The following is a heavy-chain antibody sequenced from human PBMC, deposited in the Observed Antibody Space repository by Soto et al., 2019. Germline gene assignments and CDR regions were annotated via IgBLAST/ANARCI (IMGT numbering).Heavy chain of an antibody. Sequence: QVHLVESGGRLVKPGGSLRLSCAVSGFPFSDYYMTWIRQAPGKGLEWISSLRDGPGTITYADSVKGRFTISRDNAKNSLYLQMNSLTAEDTAIYYCARDLHDTSGFYYAYDPWGQGTLVTVSS. CDR1: GFPFSDYY. J-gene: IGHJ5*02. CDR3: ARDLHDTSGFYYAYDP. V-gene: IGHV3-11*01. CDR2: LRDGPGTI. D-gene: IGHD3-22*01.